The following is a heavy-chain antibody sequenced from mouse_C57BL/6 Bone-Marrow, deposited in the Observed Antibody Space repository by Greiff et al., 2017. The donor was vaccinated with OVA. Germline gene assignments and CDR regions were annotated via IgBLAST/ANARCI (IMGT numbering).Heavy chain of an antibody. CDR2: INPYNGGT. J-gene: IGHJ2*01. Sequence: VQLQQSGPVLVKPGASVKMSCKASGYTFTDYYMNWVKQSHGKSLEWIGVINPYNGGTSYNQKFKGKATLTVYKSSSTAYMELNSLTSEDSAVYYCARSSAQATDYWGQGTTLTVSS. CDR1: GYTFTDYY. D-gene: IGHD3-2*02. V-gene: IGHV1-19*01. CDR3: ARSSAQATDY.